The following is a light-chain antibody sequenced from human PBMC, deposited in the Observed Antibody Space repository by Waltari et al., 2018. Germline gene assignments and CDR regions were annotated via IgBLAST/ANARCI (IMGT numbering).Light chain of an antibody. CDR2: EGS. V-gene: IGLV2-23*01. J-gene: IGLJ1*01. CDR3: SSYAGSSTLYV. CDR1: SSRVGSYNL. Sequence: QSALTQPASVSGSPGQSITISCPGTSSRVGSYNLVAWYQQHPGKAPKLMIYEGSNRPSGVSNRFSGSKSGNTASLTISGLQAEDEADYFCSSYAGSSTLYVFGTGTKVTVL.